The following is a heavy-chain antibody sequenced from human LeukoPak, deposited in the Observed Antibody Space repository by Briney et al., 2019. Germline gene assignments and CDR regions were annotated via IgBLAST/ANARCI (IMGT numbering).Heavy chain of an antibody. Sequence: ASVKVSCKASGYTFTGYYMHWVRQAPGQGLEWMGRINPNSGGTNYAQKFQGRVTMTRDTSISTAYMELRSLRSDDTAVYYCARVEEYSYGYSVYWGQGTLVTVSS. CDR2: INPNSGGT. CDR1: GYTFTGYY. V-gene: IGHV1-2*06. J-gene: IGHJ4*02. D-gene: IGHD5-18*01. CDR3: ARVEEYSYGYSVY.